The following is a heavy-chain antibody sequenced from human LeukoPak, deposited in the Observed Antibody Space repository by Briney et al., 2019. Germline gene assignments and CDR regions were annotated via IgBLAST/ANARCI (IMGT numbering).Heavy chain of an antibody. V-gene: IGHV4-39*07. CDR2: IYDSGST. J-gene: IGHJ4*02. CDR1: GGSIRSSYYY. D-gene: IGHD3-10*01. CDR3: ARGFDPGIHDY. Sequence: PSETLSLTCTVSGGSIRSSYYYWGWIRQPPGKGLEWIGSIYDSGSTYYNPSLKSRVTISVDTSKNQFSLKLSSVTAADTAVYYCARGFDPGIHDYWGQGTLVTVSS.